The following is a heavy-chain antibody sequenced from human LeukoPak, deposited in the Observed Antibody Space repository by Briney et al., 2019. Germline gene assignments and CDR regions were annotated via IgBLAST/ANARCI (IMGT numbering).Heavy chain of an antibody. CDR3: ARGGYCSSTSCYAGVDY. Sequence: SETLSLTCAVSGGSISSSNWWSLVRHPPGKGLEWIGEIYHSGSTNYNPSLKSRVTISGDKSKNQFSLKLSSVTAAEPAVYYCARGGYCSSTSCYAGVDYWGQGTLVTVSS. V-gene: IGHV4-4*02. CDR2: IYHSGST. J-gene: IGHJ4*02. D-gene: IGHD2-2*01. CDR1: GGSISSSNW.